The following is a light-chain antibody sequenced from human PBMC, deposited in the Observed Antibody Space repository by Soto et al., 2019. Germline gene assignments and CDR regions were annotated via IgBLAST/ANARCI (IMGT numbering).Light chain of an antibody. V-gene: IGKV3-20*01. J-gene: IGKJ1*01. CDR3: HHFGSSPET. CDR2: GAS. CDR1: QSVSSSY. Sequence: EILMTQSPATLSVSPGERATLSCRASQSVSSSYLAWYQQKPGQAPRLLIYGASSRATGIPDRYSGSGSGTDLTITISTLEPDDFEVYYCHHFGSSPETFGQGTKVDIK.